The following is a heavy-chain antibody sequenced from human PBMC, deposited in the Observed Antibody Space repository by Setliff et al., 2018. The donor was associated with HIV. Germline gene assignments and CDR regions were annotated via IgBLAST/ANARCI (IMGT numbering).Heavy chain of an antibody. Sequence: SVKVSCKASGGTFSSYAISWVRQAPGQGLEWMGGIIPIFGTVKYPLKFQGRVTITADDSTSTAYMGLSSLRSEDTAVYYCANLAYCSSDCYSTGASDIWGQGTMVTVSS. V-gene: IGHV1-69*13. CDR2: IIPIFGTV. D-gene: IGHD2-21*01. J-gene: IGHJ3*02. CDR1: GGTFSSYA. CDR3: ANLAYCSSDCYSTGASDI.